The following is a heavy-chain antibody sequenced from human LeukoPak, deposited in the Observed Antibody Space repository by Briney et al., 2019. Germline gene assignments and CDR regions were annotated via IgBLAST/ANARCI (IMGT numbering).Heavy chain of an antibody. CDR3: AKDAYSSSWYNCDYYYYYYVDV. Sequence: GGSLRLSCAASGFTFSSYAMSWVRQAPGKGLEWVSAISGSGGSTYYADSVKGRFTISRDNSKNTLYLQMNSLRAGDTAVYYCAKDAYSSSWYNCDYYYYYYVDVWGKGTTVTVSS. CDR1: GFTFSSYA. CDR2: ISGSGGST. D-gene: IGHD6-13*01. J-gene: IGHJ6*03. V-gene: IGHV3-23*01.